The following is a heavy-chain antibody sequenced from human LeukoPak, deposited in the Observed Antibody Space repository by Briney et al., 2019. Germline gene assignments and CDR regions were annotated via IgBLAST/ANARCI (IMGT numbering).Heavy chain of an antibody. V-gene: IGHV3-23*01. CDR1: GFTFSSHG. Sequence: GGSLRLSCVASGFTFSSHGMNWVRQAPGKGLEWVSGITGSGDITYYADSVKGRFTISRDNSKNTLYLQMNSLRAEDTAVYHCVRQYYYGSGSYLWAPDYWGQGTLVTVSS. D-gene: IGHD3-10*01. CDR2: ITGSGDIT. J-gene: IGHJ4*02. CDR3: VRQYYYGSGSYLWAPDY.